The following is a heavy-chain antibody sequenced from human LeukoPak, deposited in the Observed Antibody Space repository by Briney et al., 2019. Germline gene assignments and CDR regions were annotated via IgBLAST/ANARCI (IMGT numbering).Heavy chain of an antibody. CDR1: GGTISSSGYY. CDR2: IYSSGST. Sequence: SETLSLTCTVSGGTISSSGYYWSWIRQYPGKGLEWIGYIYSSGSTYYNPSLKSRVTISVDTSKNQFSLNLSSVTAADTAVYYCARAVPDYDILTGYYWPFDYWGQGTLVTVSS. J-gene: IGHJ4*02. CDR3: ARAVPDYDILTGYYWPFDY. V-gene: IGHV4-31*03. D-gene: IGHD3-9*01.